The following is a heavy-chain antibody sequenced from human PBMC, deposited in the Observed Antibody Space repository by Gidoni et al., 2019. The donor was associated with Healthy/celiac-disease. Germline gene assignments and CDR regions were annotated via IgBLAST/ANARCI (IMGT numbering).Heavy chain of an antibody. CDR1: CGSICRSY. CDR2: IYYSGST. Sequence: VQLQESGPGLVKPSGPLYPPFTIPCGSICRSYWRWIRQPPGKGLEWSEYIYYSGSTNYNPCLESLVTISVDMPKHQFSLKLRPVSGADTGVYYCAREAVDDVWGIYRYQIDYWGQGTLVTVSS. D-gene: IGHD3-16*02. V-gene: IGHV4-59*01. CDR3: AREAVDDVWGIYRYQIDY. J-gene: IGHJ4*02.